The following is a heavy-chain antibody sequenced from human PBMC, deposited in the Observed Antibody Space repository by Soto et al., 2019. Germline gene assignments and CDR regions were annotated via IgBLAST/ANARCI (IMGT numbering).Heavy chain of an antibody. J-gene: IGHJ4*02. CDR1: GGSISSGGYY. CDR3: ARGEDNWNYGYFDY. Sequence: SETLSLTCTVSGGSISSGGYYWSWIRQHPGKGLEWIGYIYYSGSTYYNPSLKSRVTISVGTSKNQFSLKLSSVTAADTAVYYCARGEDNWNYGYFDYWGQGTLVTVSS. D-gene: IGHD1-7*01. V-gene: IGHV4-31*03. CDR2: IYYSGST.